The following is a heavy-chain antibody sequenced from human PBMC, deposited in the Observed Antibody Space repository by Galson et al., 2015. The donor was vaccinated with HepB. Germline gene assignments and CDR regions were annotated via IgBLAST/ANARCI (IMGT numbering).Heavy chain of an antibody. CDR3: ARGVAGPNDY. CDR1: GFTFSSYA. J-gene: IGHJ4*02. Sequence: LRLSCAASGFTFSSYAMHWVRQAPSKGLEWVAVISYDGSNKYYADSVKGRFTISRDNSKNTLYLQMNSLRAEDTAVYYCARGVAGPNDYWGQGTLVTVSS. D-gene: IGHD6-19*01. CDR2: ISYDGSNK. V-gene: IGHV3-30*04.